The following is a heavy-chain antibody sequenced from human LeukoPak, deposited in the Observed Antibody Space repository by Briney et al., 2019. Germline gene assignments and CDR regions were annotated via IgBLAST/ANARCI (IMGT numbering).Heavy chain of an antibody. CDR2: IYHSGST. Sequence: SETLSLTCTVSGYSISSGYYWGWIRQPPGKGLEWIGSIYHSGSTYYNPSLKSRVTISVDTSKNQFSLKLSSVTAADTAVDYCAREAYCGGDCYSGFDYWGQGTLVSVSS. D-gene: IGHD2-21*02. V-gene: IGHV4-38-2*02. CDR3: AREAYCGGDCYSGFDY. CDR1: GYSISSGYY. J-gene: IGHJ4*02.